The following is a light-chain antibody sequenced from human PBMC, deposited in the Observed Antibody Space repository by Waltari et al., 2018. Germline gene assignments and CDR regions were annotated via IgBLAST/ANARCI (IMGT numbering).Light chain of an antibody. V-gene: IGLV2-11*01. CDR3: CSYLGPSTFWV. CDR2: DIN. Sequence: QSALPQPRPVSGSPGQSVTIPGTGPSSDVGGYNYVSCYKQDQGNAPKLMINDINNRPSGVPDRFSGSKSGNTASLTISGVQAEDEADYYCCSYLGPSTFWVFGGGTKLTVL. J-gene: IGLJ3*02. CDR1: SSDVGGYNY.